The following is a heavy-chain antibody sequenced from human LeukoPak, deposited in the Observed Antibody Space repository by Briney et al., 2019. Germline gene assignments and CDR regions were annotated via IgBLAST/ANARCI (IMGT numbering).Heavy chain of an antibody. V-gene: IGHV3-30*02. D-gene: IGHD3-9*01. CDR1: GFSFSTYG. CDR3: AKLEPSYDILTGYIPDY. J-gene: IGHJ4*02. Sequence: GGSLRLSCAASGFSFSTYGLHWVRHTPEKGLEWVAFIRYDGSNEYYADSVKGRFTISRDNSKNTLHLQMNSLRAEDTAVYYCAKLEPSYDILTGYIPDYWGQGTLVTVSS. CDR2: IRYDGSNE.